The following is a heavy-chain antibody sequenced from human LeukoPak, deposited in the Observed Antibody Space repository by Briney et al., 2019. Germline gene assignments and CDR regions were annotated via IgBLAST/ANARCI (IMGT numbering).Heavy chain of an antibody. V-gene: IGHV4-59*01. D-gene: IGHD3-3*01. CDR3: ARFGMYSFAY. CDR1: GGSISSYY. J-gene: IGHJ4*02. Sequence: SETLSLTCTVSGGSISSYYWSWIRQPPGKGLEFIGYIYYSGSTSYNPSLKSRVTISVDTSRNQFSLQLSSVTAADTAVYYCARFGMYSFAYWGQGTLVTVSS. CDR2: IYYSGST.